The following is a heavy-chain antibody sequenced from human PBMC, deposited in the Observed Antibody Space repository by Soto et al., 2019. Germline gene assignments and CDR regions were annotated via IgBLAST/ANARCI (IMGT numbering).Heavy chain of an antibody. J-gene: IGHJ3*02. CDR1: GFTFSNYE. CDR2: ISSSGKTI. Sequence: GGSLRLSCAASGFTFSNYELPCVRQAPWKGLEWVSYISSSGKTISYADSVKGRCTISRDNAKKSLYLQMNSLRDEATAVYYCARDHRYALDIWGQGTRVNVSS. V-gene: IGHV3-48*03. CDR3: ARDHRYALDI.